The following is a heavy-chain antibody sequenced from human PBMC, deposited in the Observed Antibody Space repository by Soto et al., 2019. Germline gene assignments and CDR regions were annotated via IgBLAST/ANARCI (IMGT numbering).Heavy chain of an antibody. V-gene: IGHV3-30*18. Sequence: PGGALRLSCAASVFTFSIYGMHWVRQAPGKGLEWVAVISYDGSNKYYADSVKGRFTISRDNSKNTLYLQMNSLRAEDTAVYYCAKDADGELLSDYYGMDVWGQGTTVTVSS. CDR2: ISYDGSNK. D-gene: IGHD3-10*01. CDR1: VFTFSIYG. J-gene: IGHJ6*01. CDR3: AKDADGELLSDYYGMDV.